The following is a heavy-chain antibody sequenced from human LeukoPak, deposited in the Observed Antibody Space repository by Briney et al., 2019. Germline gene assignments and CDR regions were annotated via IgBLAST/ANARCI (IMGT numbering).Heavy chain of an antibody. V-gene: IGHV4-39*01. D-gene: IGHD4-17*01. CDR2: IYYTGST. J-gene: IGHJ5*02. CDR3: ATGGDYGYNWFDP. CDR1: GGSINSNSYY. Sequence: SETLSLTCVVSGGSINSNSYYCGWIRQPPARGLEWIGTIYYTGSTYYNPSLNTRVTISVDTSKNQFSLKLRSVTAADTAVYYCATGGDYGYNWFDPWGQGTLVTVSS.